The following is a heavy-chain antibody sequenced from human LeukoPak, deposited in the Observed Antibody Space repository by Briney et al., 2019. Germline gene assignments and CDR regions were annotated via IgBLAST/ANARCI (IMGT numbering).Heavy chain of an antibody. J-gene: IGHJ2*01. V-gene: IGHV4-38-2*02. Sequence: SETLSLTCPVSGYSINTGYYGGWIRQPPGKGLEWIGGVSHSGDSYYNPSLKGRVTISLHTSRIQFSLNLSSVTAADTAVYYCARERLTGTQRGYFDLWGRGTLVTVSS. D-gene: IGHD1-7*01. CDR3: ARERLTGTQRGYFDL. CDR2: VSHSGDS. CDR1: GYSINTGYY.